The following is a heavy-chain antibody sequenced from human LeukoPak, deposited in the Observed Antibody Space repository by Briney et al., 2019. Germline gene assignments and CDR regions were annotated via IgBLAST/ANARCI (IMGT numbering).Heavy chain of an antibody. D-gene: IGHD4-17*01. CDR3: ARVAARLRVDY. CDR2: ISSSSSTI. V-gene: IGHV3-48*01. Sequence: PGGSLRLSCAASGFTFSSYSMNWVRQAPGKGLEWVSYISSSSSTIYYADSVKGRFTISRDNAKNSLYLQMNSLRAEDTAVYYCARVAARLRVDYWGQGTLVTVSS. CDR1: GFTFSSYS. J-gene: IGHJ4*02.